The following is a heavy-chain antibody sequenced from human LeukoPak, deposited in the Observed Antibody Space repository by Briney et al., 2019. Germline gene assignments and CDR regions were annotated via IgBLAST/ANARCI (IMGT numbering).Heavy chain of an antibody. D-gene: IGHD2-21*01. J-gene: IGHJ4*02. CDR1: GFTFSSYE. V-gene: IGHV3-48*03. CDR2: ISSGGTPI. CDR3: AREKPAFGGDCYDS. Sequence: PGGSLRLSCAASGFTFSSYEMKWVRKAPWKGRKGVSYISSGGTPIHYADSVKGRFTISRDNAKNSMFLQMNSLRAEDTAVYYCAREKPAFGGDCYDSWGQGTLVTVSS.